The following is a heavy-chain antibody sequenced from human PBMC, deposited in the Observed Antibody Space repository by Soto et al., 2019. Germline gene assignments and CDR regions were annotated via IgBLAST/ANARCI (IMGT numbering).Heavy chain of an antibody. Sequence: SETLSLTCAVYGGSFSGYYWSWMRKPPGKGMEWIGEMNHSGSTNYNQNLKSRVTIPVERYKNKNSLKLSSVTAADTAVYYCAGAPFVRGRPYCFDYWGQGTLVTVSS. V-gene: IGHV4-34*01. CDR2: MNHSGST. CDR3: AGAPFVRGRPYCFDY. D-gene: IGHD1-26*01. CDR1: GGSFSGYY. J-gene: IGHJ4*02.